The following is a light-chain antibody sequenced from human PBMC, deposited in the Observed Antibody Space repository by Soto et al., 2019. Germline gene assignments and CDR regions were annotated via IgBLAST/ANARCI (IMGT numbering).Light chain of an antibody. V-gene: IGLV4-69*01. CDR2: LNGDGSH. Sequence: QLVLTQSPSASASLGASVKLTCTLSSGHSSYAIAWHQQQPEKGPRYLMKLNGDGSHSKGDGIPDRFSGSSSGAERYLTISGLQSEDEADYYCQTWGTGIRVFGGGTQLTVL. CDR3: QTWGTGIRV. CDR1: SGHSSYA. J-gene: IGLJ2*01.